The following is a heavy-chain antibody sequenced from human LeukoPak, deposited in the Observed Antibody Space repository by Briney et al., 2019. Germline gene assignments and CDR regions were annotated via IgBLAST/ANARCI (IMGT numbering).Heavy chain of an antibody. Sequence: GASMKVSCKVSGYTLTELSMHWVRQAPGKGLEWMGGFDPEDGETIYAQKFQGRVTMTEDTSTDTAYMELSSLRSEDTAVYYCARRLVGATRIPYYFDYWGQGTLVTVSS. V-gene: IGHV1-24*01. J-gene: IGHJ4*02. CDR2: FDPEDGET. CDR3: ARRLVGATRIPYYFDY. D-gene: IGHD1-26*01. CDR1: GYTLTELS.